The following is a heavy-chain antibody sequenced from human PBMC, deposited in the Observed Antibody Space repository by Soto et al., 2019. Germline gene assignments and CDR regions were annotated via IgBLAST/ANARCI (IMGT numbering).Heavy chain of an antibody. CDR2: IYYSGST. V-gene: IGHV4-31*03. CDR1: VGSISSGGYS. J-gene: IGHJ4*02. Sequence: SETLCVTCTVSVGSISSGGYSWSWIRQHPGKGLEWIGYIYYSGSTYYNPSLKSRVTISVDTSKNQFSLKLSSVTAADTAVYYCARVLYDSSGYYHDYWGQGTMVTVSS. CDR3: ARVLYDSSGYYHDY. D-gene: IGHD3-22*01.